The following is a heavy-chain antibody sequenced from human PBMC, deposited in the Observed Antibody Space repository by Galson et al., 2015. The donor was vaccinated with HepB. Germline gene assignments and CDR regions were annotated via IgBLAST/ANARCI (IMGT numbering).Heavy chain of an antibody. CDR2: INPNGGGT. Sequence: SVKVSCKASAYTFTGYYIHWVRQAPGQGLEWMGWINPNGGGTNYAQKFQGRVTMTRDTSINTAYLELSSLRSEDTAVYYCARGSEIVVVPAAAYNWFDPWGQGTLVTVSS. D-gene: IGHD2-2*01. J-gene: IGHJ5*02. CDR3: ARGSEIVVVPAAAYNWFDP. V-gene: IGHV1-2*02. CDR1: AYTFTGYY.